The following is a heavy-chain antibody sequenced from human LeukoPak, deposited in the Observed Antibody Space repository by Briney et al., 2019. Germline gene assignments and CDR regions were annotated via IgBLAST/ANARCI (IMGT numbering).Heavy chain of an antibody. Sequence: SETLSLTCAVYGGSFSGYYWSWIRQPPGKGLEWIGEINHSGSTNYNPSLKSRVTISVDTSKNQFSLKLSSVTAADTAVYYCARGAGGNLGFDYWGQGTPVTVSS. CDR2: INHSGST. CDR3: ARGAGGNLGFDY. J-gene: IGHJ4*02. V-gene: IGHV4-34*01. D-gene: IGHD3-16*01. CDR1: GGSFSGYY.